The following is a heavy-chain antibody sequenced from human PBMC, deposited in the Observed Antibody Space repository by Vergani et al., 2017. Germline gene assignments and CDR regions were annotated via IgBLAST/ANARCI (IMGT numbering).Heavy chain of an antibody. D-gene: IGHD1-1*01. CDR3: ARSSIPLGTVGYYFDY. Sequence: QVQLQESGPGLVKPSQTLSLTCTVSGGSISSGSYYWSWLRQPAGKGLEWIGRIYTSGSTNYNPSLKSRVTISVDTSKNQFSLKLSSVTAADTAVYYCARSSIPLGTVGYYFDYWGQGTLVTVSS. J-gene: IGHJ4*02. CDR1: GGSISSGSYY. CDR2: IYTSGST. V-gene: IGHV4-61*02.